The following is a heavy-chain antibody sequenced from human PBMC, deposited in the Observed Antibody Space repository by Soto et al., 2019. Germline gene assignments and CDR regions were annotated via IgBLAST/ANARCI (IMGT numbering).Heavy chain of an antibody. CDR1: GYTFTNYA. J-gene: IGHJ4*02. D-gene: IGHD1-26*01. CDR2: INAGNANT. Sequence: QVQLVQSGAEVKKPGASVKVSCKASGYTFTNYAIHWVRQAPGQRLEWMGWINAGNANTKYSQKFQDRVTITGDTSANTTYMDLSSLRSEDTAVYYCARGPKSGNCFLSYFDYWGQGTLVTVSS. V-gene: IGHV1-3*01. CDR3: ARGPKSGNCFLSYFDY.